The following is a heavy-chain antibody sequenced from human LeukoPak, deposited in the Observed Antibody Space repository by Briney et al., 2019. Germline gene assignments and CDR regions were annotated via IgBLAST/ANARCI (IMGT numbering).Heavy chain of an antibody. Sequence: GGSLRLSCVASGFTFSSFEMNWVRQAPGKGLEWVSTISGGGGNTYYAASVKGRFTISRDDSKNTLYLQMNNLRAGDTAIYYCAKSGLNRFDYWGQGTLVTVSS. CDR1: GFTFSSFE. CDR2: ISGGGGNT. CDR3: AKSGLNRFDY. J-gene: IGHJ4*02. V-gene: IGHV3-23*01. D-gene: IGHD2-15*01.